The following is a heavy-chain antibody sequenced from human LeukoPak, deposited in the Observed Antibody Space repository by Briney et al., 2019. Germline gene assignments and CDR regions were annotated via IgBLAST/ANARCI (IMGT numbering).Heavy chain of an antibody. CDR2: VTYDGNRQ. D-gene: IGHD6-13*01. CDR3: ARDMTAAAGNNWFDP. J-gene: IGHJ5*02. CDR1: GLNFSNYA. Sequence: GGSLRLSCVASGLNFSNYAMHWVRRAPGKGPEWVAVVTYDGNRQYYADSVKGRVTISRDNSKNTVYLQMNSLKAEDTALYYCARDMTAAAGNNWFDPWGQGTLVTVSS. V-gene: IGHV3-30-3*01.